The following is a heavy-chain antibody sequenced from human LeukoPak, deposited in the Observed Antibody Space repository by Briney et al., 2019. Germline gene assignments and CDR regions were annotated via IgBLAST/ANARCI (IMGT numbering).Heavy chain of an antibody. CDR2: INHSGST. J-gene: IGHJ4*02. CDR3: AGRVGSYAQDY. CDR1: GGSFSGYY. V-gene: IGHV4-34*01. Sequence: SETLSLTCAVHGGSFSGYYWSWIRQPPGKGLEWIGEINHSGSTNYNPSLKSRVTISVDTSKNQFSLKLSSVTAADTAVYYCAGRVGSYAQDYWGQGTLVTVSS. D-gene: IGHD1-26*01.